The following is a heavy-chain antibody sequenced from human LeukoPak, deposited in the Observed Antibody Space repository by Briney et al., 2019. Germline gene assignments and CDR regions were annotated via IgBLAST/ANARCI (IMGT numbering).Heavy chain of an antibody. CDR1: GGSFSGYY. J-gene: IGHJ5*02. Sequence: PSETLSLTCAVYGGSFSGYYWSWIRQPPGKGLEWIGEINHSGSTNYNPSLKSRVTISVDTSKNQFSLKLSSVTAADTAVYYCARDFIAVAGTDYNWFDPWGQGTLVTVSS. D-gene: IGHD6-19*01. CDR2: INHSGST. CDR3: ARDFIAVAGTDYNWFDP. V-gene: IGHV4-34*01.